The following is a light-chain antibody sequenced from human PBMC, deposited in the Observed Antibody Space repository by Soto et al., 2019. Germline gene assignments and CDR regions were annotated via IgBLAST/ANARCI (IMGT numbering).Light chain of an antibody. J-gene: IGKJ5*01. CDR1: QTVSITY. CDR2: DAS. V-gene: IGKV3-11*01. Sequence: VLTQSPGTLSLSPGERATLSCRASQTVSITYLAWYQQKPGLAPRLLIYDASNRATGIPARFSGSGSGTDFTLTISSLEPEDFAVYYCQHRSIWPVSFGQGTRLEIK. CDR3: QHRSIWPVS.